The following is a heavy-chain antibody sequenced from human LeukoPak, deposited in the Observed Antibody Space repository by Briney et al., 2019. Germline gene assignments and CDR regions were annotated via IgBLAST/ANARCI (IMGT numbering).Heavy chain of an antibody. CDR2: INHSGST. J-gene: IGHJ5*02. V-gene: IGHV4-34*01. Sequence: SETLSLTCAVYGGSFSGYCWSWIRQPPGKGLEWIGEINHSGSTNYNPSLKSRVTISVDTSKNQFSLKLSSVTAADTAVYYCARVYFGYCSSTSTQGWFDPWGQGTLVTVSS. CDR3: ARVYFGYCSSTSTQGWFDP. D-gene: IGHD2-2*01. CDR1: GGSFSGYC.